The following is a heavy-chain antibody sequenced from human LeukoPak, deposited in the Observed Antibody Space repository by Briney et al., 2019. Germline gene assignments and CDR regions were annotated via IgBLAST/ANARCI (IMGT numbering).Heavy chain of an antibody. CDR2: ISSIRHYI. D-gene: IGHD3-22*01. V-gene: IGHV3-21*01. CDR1: GYNVRSHS. CDR3: TRDYYDSSGLPFDY. J-gene: IGHJ4*02. Sequence: GGSLRLSCAGSGYNVRSHSMNWVRQTPGKGLEWVSSISSIRHYIYYADSVKGRLTISRANPKTSLYLQMNSLRAEDTALYYCTRDYYDSSGLPFDYWGQGTLVTVSS.